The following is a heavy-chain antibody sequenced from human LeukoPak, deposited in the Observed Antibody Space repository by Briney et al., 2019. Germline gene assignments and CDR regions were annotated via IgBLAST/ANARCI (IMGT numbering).Heavy chain of an antibody. CDR2: ISPSGGST. Sequence: GASVKVSFKAFGYTFTGYWMHWVRQAPAQGPEWMGVISPSGGSTIYAQKFKGRVTLTRDISTSTDYLELSSLRSEDTAVYYCAIDNSVRDDAWWFIPWGGGTLVTVSS. CDR1: GYTFTGYW. V-gene: IGHV1-46*01. D-gene: IGHD5-24*01. J-gene: IGHJ5*02. CDR3: AIDNSVRDDAWWFIP.